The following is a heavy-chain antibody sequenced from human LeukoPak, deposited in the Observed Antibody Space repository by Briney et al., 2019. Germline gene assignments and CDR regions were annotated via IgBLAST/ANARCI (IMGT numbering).Heavy chain of an antibody. CDR1: GFTFSSYA. D-gene: IGHD6-13*01. CDR2: ISGSGDST. V-gene: IGHV3-23*01. J-gene: IGHJ6*02. Sequence: GGSLRLSCAASGFTFSSYAMSWVRQAPGKGLEWVSAISGSGDSTYYGDSVKGRFTISRDNSKNTLYLQMNSLRAEDTAVYYCANTGHQVPYSSSWTYYYYGMDVWGQGTTVTVSS. CDR3: ANTGHQVPYSSSWTYYYYGMDV.